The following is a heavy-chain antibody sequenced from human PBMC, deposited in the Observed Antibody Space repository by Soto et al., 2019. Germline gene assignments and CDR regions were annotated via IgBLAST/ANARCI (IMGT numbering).Heavy chain of an antibody. CDR2: IKSKTDGGTT. D-gene: IGHD3-22*01. CDR1: GCTFINAW. CDR3: TTDSYSTIIIVRFDY. J-gene: IGHJ4*01. V-gene: IGHV3-15*07. Sequence: GGSLRLSCAASGCTFINAWINWVRQAPGKGLEWVGRIKSKTDGGTTDYAEPVKGRFAISRDDSNNMVYLQMNSLKIEDTAVYYCTTDSYSTIIIVRFDYWGHGTLVTVSS.